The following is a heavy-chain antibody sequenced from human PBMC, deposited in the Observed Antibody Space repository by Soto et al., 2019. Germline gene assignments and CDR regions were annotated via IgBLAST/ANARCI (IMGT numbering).Heavy chain of an antibody. Sequence: QVQLVESGGGVVQPGRSVRLSCAASGFTFSSYGMHWVRQTPGKGLEWVAVIWYDGSNKYYADSVKGQFTISRDNSKTTLYLQMNSLSADDTAVYYCARLPDPTTQYGDYDYWGQGPLVTVSS. CDR2: IWYDGSNK. CDR3: ARLPDPTTQYGDYDY. D-gene: IGHD4-17*01. V-gene: IGHV3-33*01. CDR1: GFTFSSYG. J-gene: IGHJ4*02.